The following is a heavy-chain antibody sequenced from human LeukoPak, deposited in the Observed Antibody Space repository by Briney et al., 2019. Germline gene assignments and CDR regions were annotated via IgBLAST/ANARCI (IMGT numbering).Heavy chain of an antibody. CDR3: ARGTIAAAGVPYF. CDR2: IYTSGGS. V-gene: IGHV4-4*07. J-gene: IGHJ4*02. Sequence: SETLSLTCTVSSGSISSYYWSWIRQPAGKGLEWIGRIYTSGGSNYNPSLKSRVTMSVDTSKNQFSLKLTSVTAADTAVYYCARGTIAAAGVPYFWGQGTLVTVSS. CDR1: SGSISSYY. D-gene: IGHD6-13*01.